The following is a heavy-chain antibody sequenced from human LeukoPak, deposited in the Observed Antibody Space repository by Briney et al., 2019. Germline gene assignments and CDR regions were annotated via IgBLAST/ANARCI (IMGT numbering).Heavy chain of an antibody. CDR3: ARVGTTGGWYFDL. CDR2: LKEDGSDK. CDR1: GFSFSSYW. V-gene: IGHV3-7*04. Sequence: GGSLRLSCAASGFSFSSYWMNWVRQAPGKGLEWVANLKEDGSDKYYVDSAKGRFTISRDNAKNSLSLQMNSLRAEDTALYYCARVGTTGGWYFDLWGRGTLVTVSS. J-gene: IGHJ2*01. D-gene: IGHD1/OR15-1a*01.